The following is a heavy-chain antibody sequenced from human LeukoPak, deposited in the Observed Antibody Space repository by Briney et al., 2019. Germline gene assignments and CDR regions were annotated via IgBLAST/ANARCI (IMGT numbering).Heavy chain of an antibody. V-gene: IGHV3-23*01. CDR3: AKSADYGDYGIFDY. Sequence: PGGCLRLSCAASGFTFSSYAMTWVRQAPGKGLEWVSTISGSGGSTYYADSVKGRFTISRDNSKNTLYLQMNSLRAEDTAVYYCAKSADYGDYGIFDYWGQGTLVTVSS. D-gene: IGHD4-17*01. J-gene: IGHJ4*02. CDR1: GFTFSSYA. CDR2: ISGSGGST.